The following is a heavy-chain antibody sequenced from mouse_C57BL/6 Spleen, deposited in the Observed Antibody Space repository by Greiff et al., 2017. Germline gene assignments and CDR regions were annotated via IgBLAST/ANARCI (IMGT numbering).Heavy chain of an antibody. D-gene: IGHD2-3*01. CDR3: ARRRGSYDGYDY. CDR1: GYTFTSYW. V-gene: IGHV1-50*01. CDR2: IDPSDSYT. J-gene: IGHJ2*01. Sequence: QVQLQQPGAELVKPGASVKLSCKASGYTFTSYWMQWVKQRPGQGLEWIGEIDPSDSYTNYNQKFKGKATLTVDTSSSTAYMQLSSLTSEDSAVYYCARRRGSYDGYDYWGKGTTLTVSS.